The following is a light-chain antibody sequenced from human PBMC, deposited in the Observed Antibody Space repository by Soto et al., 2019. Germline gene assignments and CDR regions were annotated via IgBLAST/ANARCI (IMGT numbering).Light chain of an antibody. CDR1: QDITND. Sequence: DIQMTQSPSSLSASVGDRVTITCQASQDITNDLNWYQQKPGKAPKVLIYEASNLETGVPSRFSGSGYGTEFTITISSLQPEDIATYFCQQYDNVPLTFGGGTKVEIK. CDR3: QQYDNVPLT. V-gene: IGKV1-33*01. CDR2: EAS. J-gene: IGKJ4*01.